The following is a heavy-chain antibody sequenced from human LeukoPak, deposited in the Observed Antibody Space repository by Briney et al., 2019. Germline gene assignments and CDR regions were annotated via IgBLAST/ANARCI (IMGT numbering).Heavy chain of an antibody. CDR2: IYHSGST. CDR1: GDSISSYY. CDR3: ATGYSSTWYYLAD. Sequence: PSETLSLTCTVSGDSISSYYWSWIRQPPGKGLEWIGYIYHSGSTNYNPSLKSRVTISADTSKDQFSLKLASVTAADTAVYYCATGYSSTWYYLADWGQGTLVTASS. V-gene: IGHV4-59*01. J-gene: IGHJ4*02. D-gene: IGHD6-13*01.